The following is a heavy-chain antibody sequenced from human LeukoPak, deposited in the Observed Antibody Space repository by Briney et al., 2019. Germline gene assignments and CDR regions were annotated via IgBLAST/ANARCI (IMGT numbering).Heavy chain of an antibody. CDR3: ARATSPDYGLHMDYYYYMDV. Sequence: GASVKVSCKASGYTFTSYDINWVRQATGQGLEWMGWMNPNSGNTGYAQKFQGRVTMTRNTSISTAYMELSSLRSEDTAVYYCARATSPDYGLHMDYYYYMDVWGKGTTVTISS. CDR1: GYTFTSYD. V-gene: IGHV1-8*01. J-gene: IGHJ6*03. CDR2: MNPNSGNT. D-gene: IGHD4-17*01.